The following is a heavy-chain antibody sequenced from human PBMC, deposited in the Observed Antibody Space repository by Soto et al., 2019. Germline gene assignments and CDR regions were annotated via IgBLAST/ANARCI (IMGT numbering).Heavy chain of an antibody. CDR3: ASLPWGNYYYYGMDV. Sequence: QAQLVQSGAEVKKPGASLKVSCKASGYTFTSYDINWVRQATGQGLEWRGWMNPNTGNPGYAQKFQGRVTMTRNTSMSTAYMELSSLRSEDPAGCYCASLPWGNYYYYGMDVWGQGTTVSVSS. V-gene: IGHV1-8*01. D-gene: IGHD7-27*01. CDR1: GYTFTSYD. J-gene: IGHJ6*02. CDR2: MNPNTGNP.